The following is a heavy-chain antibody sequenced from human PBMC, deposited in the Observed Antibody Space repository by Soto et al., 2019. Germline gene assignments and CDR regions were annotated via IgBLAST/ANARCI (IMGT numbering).Heavy chain of an antibody. CDR2: ISGSGGST. J-gene: IGHJ4*02. Sequence: GGSLRLSCAASGFTFAGYSTMSFVRQAPGKGLEWVSSISGSGGSTYYADSVKGRFTISRDNSKNTLYLQMNALSAEDAAFYYCAKDRGGFAGGWEYFDYWGQGALVTVSS. CDR3: AKDRGGFAGGWEYFDY. CDR1: GFTFAGYST. D-gene: IGHD6-19*01. V-gene: IGHV3-23*01.